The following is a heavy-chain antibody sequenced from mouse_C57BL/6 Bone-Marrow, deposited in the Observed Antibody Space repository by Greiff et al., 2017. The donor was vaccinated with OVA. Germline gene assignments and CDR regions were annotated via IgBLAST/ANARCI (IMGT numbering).Heavy chain of an antibody. CDR3: AGYDYDWFAY. D-gene: IGHD2-4*01. V-gene: IGHV1-64*01. Sequence: VKLQQPGAELVKPGASVKLSCKASGYTFTSYWMHWVKQRPGQGLEWIGMIHPNSGSTNYNEKFKSKATLTVDKSSSTAYMQLSSLTSEDSAVYYCAGYDYDWFAYWGQGTLVTVSA. CDR2: IHPNSGST. CDR1: GYTFTSYW. J-gene: IGHJ3*01.